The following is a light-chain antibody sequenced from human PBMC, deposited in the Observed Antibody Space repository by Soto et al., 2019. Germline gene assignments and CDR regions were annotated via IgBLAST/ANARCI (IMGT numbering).Light chain of an antibody. J-gene: IGKJ1*01. CDR3: QQYHNWPRT. V-gene: IGKV3D-15*01. Sequence: EIVMTQSPATLSVSPGERATLSCRASQSVSSNLAWYQQKPGQSPWLLIYGASTRTTGIPARFSGGGSGTDFTLTISSLQSEDLAVYYCQQYHNWPRTFGQGTK. CDR2: GAS. CDR1: QSVSSN.